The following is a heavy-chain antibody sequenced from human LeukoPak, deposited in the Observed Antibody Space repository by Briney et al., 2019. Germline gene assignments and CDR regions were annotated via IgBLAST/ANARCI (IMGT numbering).Heavy chain of an antibody. CDR1: GFTFSSYA. CDR3: ASQLYSYGYYYYYGMDV. D-gene: IGHD5-18*01. CDR2: ISYDGSNK. V-gene: IGHV3-30-3*01. Sequence: SGRSLRLSCAASGFTFSSYAMHWVRQAPGKGLEWVAVISYDGSNKYYADSVKGRFTISRDNSKNTLYLQMNSLRAEDTAVYYCASQLYSYGYYYYYGMDVWGQGTTVTVSS. J-gene: IGHJ6*02.